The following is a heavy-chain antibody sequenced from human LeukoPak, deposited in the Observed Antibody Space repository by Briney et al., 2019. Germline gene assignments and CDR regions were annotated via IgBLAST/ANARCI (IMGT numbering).Heavy chain of an antibody. CDR2: MNQDGSEK. D-gene: IGHD1-14*01. V-gene: IGHV3-7*03. CDR1: GFPLSTYW. CDR3: ATQGTTLDY. Sequence: GSLRLSCVTSGFPLSTYWMMWVHQAPGKGLEWVANMNQDGSEKHYGDSVKGRFTISRDNAKNSLYLQMISLRVEDTAVYYCATQGTTLDYWGQGTLVIVSS. J-gene: IGHJ4*02.